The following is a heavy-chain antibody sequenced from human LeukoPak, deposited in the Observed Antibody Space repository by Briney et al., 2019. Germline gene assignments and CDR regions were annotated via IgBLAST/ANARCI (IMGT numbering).Heavy chain of an antibody. CDR3: ARYVYYDSSGYYFDY. D-gene: IGHD3-22*01. Sequence: SETLSLTCTVSGGSISSYYWSWLRQPAGKGLEWIGRIYTSGSTNYNPSLKSRVTISVDKSKNQFSLKLSPVTAADTAVYYCARYVYYDSSGYYFDYWGQGTLVTVSS. V-gene: IGHV4-4*07. CDR1: GGSISSYY. J-gene: IGHJ4*02. CDR2: IYTSGST.